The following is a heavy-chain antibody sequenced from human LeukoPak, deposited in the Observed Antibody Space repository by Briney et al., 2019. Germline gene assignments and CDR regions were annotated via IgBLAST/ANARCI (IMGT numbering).Heavy chain of an antibody. J-gene: IGHJ3*02. D-gene: IGHD5-18*01. V-gene: IGHV3-30*02. CDR1: GFTFTYFD. CDR3: ARARISYGYGDAFDI. CDR2: MRFDWGDK. Sequence: PGGSLRLSCAASGFTFTYFDMQWVRQAPGEGLEGVAFMRFDWGDKFYADSVKGRFTISRENSNNILQLQMKKLRAEDTAVYYWARARISYGYGDAFDIWGQGKMVTASS.